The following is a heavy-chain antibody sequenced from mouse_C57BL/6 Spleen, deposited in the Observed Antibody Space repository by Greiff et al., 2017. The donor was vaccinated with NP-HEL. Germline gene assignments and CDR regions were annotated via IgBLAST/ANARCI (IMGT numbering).Heavy chain of an antibody. CDR3: ARRYYDYDGYYAMDY. CDR1: GYAFSSSW. Sequence: VQLQESGPELVKPGASVKISCKASGYAFSSSWMNWVKQRPGQGLEWIGRIYPGDGGTNYNGKFKGKATLTADKSSSTAYMQLSSLTSEDSAVYFCARRYYDYDGYYAMDYWGQGTSVTVSS. CDR2: IYPGDGGT. D-gene: IGHD2-4*01. V-gene: IGHV1-82*01. J-gene: IGHJ4*01.